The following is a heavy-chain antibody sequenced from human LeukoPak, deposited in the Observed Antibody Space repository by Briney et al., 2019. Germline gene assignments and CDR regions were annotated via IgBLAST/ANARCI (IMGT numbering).Heavy chain of an antibody. J-gene: IGHJ4*02. Sequence: GGSLRLSCAASGFTFSSYWMHWVRQAPGKGLVWVSRISTDGSSTNYADSVKGRFTISRDNAKNLLFLEMNSLRDDDTAVYYCARDKRQTSGSKKYFDYWGQGILVTVSS. CDR3: ARDKRQTSGSKKYFDY. CDR1: GFTFSSYW. CDR2: ISTDGSST. V-gene: IGHV3-74*01. D-gene: IGHD2/OR15-2a*01.